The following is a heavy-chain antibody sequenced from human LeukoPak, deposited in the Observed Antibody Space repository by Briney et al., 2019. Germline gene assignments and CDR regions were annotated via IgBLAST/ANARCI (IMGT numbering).Heavy chain of an antibody. V-gene: IGHV3-30*18. Sequence: PGRSLRLSCAASGFTFSCYGMHWVRQAPGKGLEWVAVISYDGSNKYYADSVKGRFTISRDNSKNTLYLQMNSLRAEDTAVYYCAKPISSGWYRYPSNWGQGTLVTVSS. CDR2: ISYDGSNK. CDR1: GFTFSCYG. J-gene: IGHJ4*02. D-gene: IGHD6-19*01. CDR3: AKPISSGWYRYPSN.